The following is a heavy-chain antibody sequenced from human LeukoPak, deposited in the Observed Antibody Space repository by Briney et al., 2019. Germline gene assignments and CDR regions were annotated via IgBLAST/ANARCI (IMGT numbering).Heavy chain of an antibody. CDR3: ARDMSVPGGYFDY. J-gene: IGHJ4*02. CDR2: ISYDGSNK. D-gene: IGHD1-1*01. V-gene: IGHV3-30-3*01. Sequence: PGGSLRLSCAASGFTFDDYAMHWVRQAPGKGLEWVAVISYDGSNKYYADSVKGRFTISRDNSKNTLYLQMNSLRAEDTAVYYCARDMSVPGGYFDYWGQGTLVTVSS. CDR1: GFTFDDYA.